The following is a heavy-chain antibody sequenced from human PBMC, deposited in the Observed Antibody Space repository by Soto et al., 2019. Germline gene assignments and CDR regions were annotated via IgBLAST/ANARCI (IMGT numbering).Heavy chain of an antibody. V-gene: IGHV3-21*01. D-gene: IGHD3-10*01. CDR3: ARISMVRGVKPYYYYGMDV. J-gene: IGHJ6*02. Sequence: SLRLSCAASGFTFSSYSMNWVRQAPGKGLEWVSSISSSSSYIYYADSVKGRFTISRDNAKNSLYLQMNSLRAEDTAVYYCARISMVRGVKPYYYYGMDVWGQGTTVTVSS. CDR1: GFTFSSYS. CDR2: ISSSSSYI.